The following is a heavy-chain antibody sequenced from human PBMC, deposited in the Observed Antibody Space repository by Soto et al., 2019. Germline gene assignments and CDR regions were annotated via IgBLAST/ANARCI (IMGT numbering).Heavy chain of an antibody. CDR1: GFTFSSYG. D-gene: IGHD4-4*01. V-gene: IGHV3-30*18. J-gene: IGHJ4*02. CDR3: AKDSNYVPFDY. CDR2: ISYDGSNK. Sequence: GRSLRLSCAASGFTFSSYGLHWVRQAPGKGLEWVAVISYDGSNKYYADSVKGRFTISRDNSKNTLYLQMNSLRAEDTAVYYCAKDSNYVPFDYWGQGTLVTVSS.